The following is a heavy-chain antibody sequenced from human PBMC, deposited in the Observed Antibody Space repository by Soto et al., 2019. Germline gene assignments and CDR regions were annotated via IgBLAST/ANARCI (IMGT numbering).Heavy chain of an antibody. CDR2: IYYSGST. D-gene: IGHD6-13*01. J-gene: IGHJ4*02. V-gene: IGHV4-59*08. CDR3: AGQGGAAAAGTDY. Sequence: SETLSLTGTVSGGSISSYYWSWIRQPPGKGLEWIGYIYYSGSTNYNPSLKSRVTISVDTSKNQFSLKLSSVTAADTAVYYCAGQGGAAAAGTDYWVQGTLVTVSS. CDR1: GGSISSYY.